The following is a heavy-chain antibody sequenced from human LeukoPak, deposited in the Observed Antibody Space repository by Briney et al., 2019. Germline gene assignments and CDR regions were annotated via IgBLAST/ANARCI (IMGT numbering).Heavy chain of an antibody. Sequence: ASVKVSCKASGYTFTGYYMHWVRQAAGHGLEWVGWMYPDSGNTSYAQKFQGSVTMTTNTTISTAYMELSSLRSEDTAVYYCARVGCSSNSCYTCAFDIWGQGTMVTVSS. J-gene: IGHJ3*02. CDR3: ARVGCSSNSCYTCAFDI. CDR2: MYPDSGNT. D-gene: IGHD2-2*02. V-gene: IGHV1-8*02. CDR1: GYTFTGYY.